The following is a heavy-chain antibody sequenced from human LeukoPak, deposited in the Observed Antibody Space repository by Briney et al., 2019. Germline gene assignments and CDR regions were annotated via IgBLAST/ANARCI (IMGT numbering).Heavy chain of an antibody. CDR1: GGSFSGYY. V-gene: IGHV4-34*01. Sequence: SETLSLTCAVYGGSFSGYYWSWIRQPPGKGLEWIGEINHSGSTNYNPSLKSRVTISVDTSKNQFSLKLSSVTAADTAVYYCASYGIAAAGTYWGQGTLVTVSS. CDR2: INHSGST. D-gene: IGHD6-13*01. CDR3: ASYGIAAAGTY. J-gene: IGHJ4*02.